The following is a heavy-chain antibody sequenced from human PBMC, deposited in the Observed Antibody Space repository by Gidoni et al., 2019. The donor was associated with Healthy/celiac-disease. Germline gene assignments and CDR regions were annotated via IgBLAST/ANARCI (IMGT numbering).Heavy chain of an antibody. J-gene: IGHJ4*02. V-gene: IGHV1-18*01. CDR3: ARDAYYDISGYYSFDY. CDR1: GYTFTRYG. Sequence: QVQLVQSGAEVKKPGASVKVSCKASGYTFTRYGISWVRQAPGQGLEWMGWISAYNGNTNYAQKLQGRVTMTTDTSTSTAYMELRSLRSDDTAVYYCARDAYYDISGYYSFDYWGQGTLVTVSS. CDR2: ISAYNGNT. D-gene: IGHD3-22*01.